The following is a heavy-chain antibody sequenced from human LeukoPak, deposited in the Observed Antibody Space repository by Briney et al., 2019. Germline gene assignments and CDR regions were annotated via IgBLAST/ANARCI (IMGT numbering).Heavy chain of an antibody. CDR1: GFTFSSYA. Sequence: GGSLRLSCAASGFTFSSYALSWVRQAPGRGLEWVSLISGSGRQTEYGDSVKGRFTISRDNSKNTLSLQINSLKAEDTAIYYCAKHLRTHVWFFDYWGQGTLVTVSS. CDR3: AKHLRTHVWFFDY. D-gene: IGHD3-9*01. CDR2: ISGSGRQT. V-gene: IGHV3-23*01. J-gene: IGHJ4*02.